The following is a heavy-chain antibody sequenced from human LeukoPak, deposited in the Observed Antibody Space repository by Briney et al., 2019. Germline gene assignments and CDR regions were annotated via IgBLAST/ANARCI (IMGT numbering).Heavy chain of an antibody. D-gene: IGHD1-1*01. CDR3: ARERSLEYYYYYYMDV. CDR1: GGSFSGYY. Sequence: SETLSLTCAVYGGSFSGYYWSWIRQPPGKGLEWIGEINHSGSTNYNPSLKSRVTISVDTSKNQFSLELSSVTAADTAVYYCARERSLEYYYYYYMDVWGKGTTVTVSS. J-gene: IGHJ6*03. V-gene: IGHV4-34*01. CDR2: INHSGST.